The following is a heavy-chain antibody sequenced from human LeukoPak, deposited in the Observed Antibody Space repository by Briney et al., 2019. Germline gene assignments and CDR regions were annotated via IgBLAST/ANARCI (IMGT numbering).Heavy chain of an antibody. J-gene: IGHJ4*02. CDR2: ISWNSATI. D-gene: IGHD6-13*01. CDR3: ANTLLPLSSSWSFDY. V-gene: IGHV3-9*01. Sequence: GGSLRLYCVASGFTFDDYAMHWVRQAPGKGLEWVSGISWNSATIGYADSVKGRFTISRDNAKNSLYLQMNSLRAEDTALYYCANTLLPLSSSWSFDYWGQGTLVTVS. CDR1: GFTFDDYA.